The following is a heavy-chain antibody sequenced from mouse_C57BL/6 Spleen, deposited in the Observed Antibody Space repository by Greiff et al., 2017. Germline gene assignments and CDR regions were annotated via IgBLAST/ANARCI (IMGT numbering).Heavy chain of an antibody. J-gene: IGHJ1*03. CDR3: AREGGYGSSYAYFDV. CDR2: IYPGDGDT. Sequence: VQLQQSGPELVKPGASVKISCKASGYAFSSSWMNWVKQRPGKGLEWVGRIYPGDGDTNYNGKFKGKATLTADKSSSTAYMQLSSLTSEDSAVYFCAREGGYGSSYAYFDVWGTGTTVTVSS. V-gene: IGHV1-82*01. CDR1: GYAFSSSW. D-gene: IGHD1-1*01.